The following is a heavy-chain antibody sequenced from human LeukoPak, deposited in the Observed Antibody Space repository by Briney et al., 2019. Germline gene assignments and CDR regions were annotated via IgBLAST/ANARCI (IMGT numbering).Heavy chain of an antibody. V-gene: IGHV3-21*01. CDR1: GFTFSSYS. CDR2: ISSTSTYI. J-gene: IGHJ4*02. Sequence: GGSLRLSCAASGFTFSSYSMNWFRQAPGKGLEWVSSISSTSTYIYYADSLKGRFTISRDNAKNSLYLQMNSLRAEDTAVYYCARDRAAAARQPVDYWGQGTLVTVSS. CDR3: ARDRAAAARQPVDY. D-gene: IGHD6-13*01.